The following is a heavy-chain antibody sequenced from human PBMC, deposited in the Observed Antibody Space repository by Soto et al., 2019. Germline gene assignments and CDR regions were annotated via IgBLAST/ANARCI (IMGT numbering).Heavy chain of an antibody. CDR2: IDPSDSYT. Sequence: GESLKISCKGSGYSFTSYWISWVRQMPGKGLEWMGRIDPSDSYTNYSPSFQGHVTISADKSISTAYLQWSSLKASDTAMYYCARHGETTDYYYYGMDVWGQGTTVTVSS. CDR3: ARHGETTDYYYYGMDV. CDR1: GYSFTSYW. J-gene: IGHJ6*02. D-gene: IGHD1-1*01. V-gene: IGHV5-10-1*01.